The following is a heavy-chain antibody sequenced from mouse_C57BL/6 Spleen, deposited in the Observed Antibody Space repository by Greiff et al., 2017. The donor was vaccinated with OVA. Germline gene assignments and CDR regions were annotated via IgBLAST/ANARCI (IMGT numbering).Heavy chain of an antibody. CDR2: IYPGDGDT. J-gene: IGHJ4*01. D-gene: IGHD2-3*01. Sequence: QVQLQQSGAELVKPGASVKISCKASGYAFSSYWMNWVKQRPGKGLEWIGQIYPGDGDTNYNGKFKGKATLTADKSSSTAYMQLSSLTSEASAVYFCARADGQTAMDYWGQGTSVTVSS. CDR3: ARADGQTAMDY. V-gene: IGHV1-80*01. CDR1: GYAFSSYW.